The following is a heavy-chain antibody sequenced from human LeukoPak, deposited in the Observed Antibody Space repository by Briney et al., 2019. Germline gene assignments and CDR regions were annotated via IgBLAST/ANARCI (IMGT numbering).Heavy chain of an antibody. J-gene: IGHJ4*02. V-gene: IGHV3-7*01. CDR3: ARGGTQSPID. D-gene: IGHD2/OR15-2a*01. Sequence: GGSLRLSCAASGFTFRNYWMSWVRQVPGKGLEWVVNINEGGNEKNYVDSVKGRFTISRDNAKNSLYLQMNSLRVEDTAVYYCARGGTQSPIDWGPGTLVTVSS. CDR1: GFTFRNYW. CDR2: INEGGNEK.